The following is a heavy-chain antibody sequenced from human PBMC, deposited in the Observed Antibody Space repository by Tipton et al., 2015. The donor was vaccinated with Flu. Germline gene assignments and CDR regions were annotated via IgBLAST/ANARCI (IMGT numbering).Heavy chain of an antibody. V-gene: IGHV3-53*01. CDR2: IYSGGST. CDR1: GFTVSSNY. CDR3: ARGRGYCVTTTCLLPFDF. D-gene: IGHD2-2*01. J-gene: IGHJ4*02. Sequence: SLRLSCVVSGFTVSSNYMTWVRQAPGKGLEWVSVIYSGGSTNYADSVKGRFTISRDNSKNTPYLQMNSLRAEDTAVYYCARGRGYCVTTTCLLPFDFWGQGTLVTVS.